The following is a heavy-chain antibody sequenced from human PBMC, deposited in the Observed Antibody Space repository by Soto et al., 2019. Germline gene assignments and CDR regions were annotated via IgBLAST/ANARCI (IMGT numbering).Heavy chain of an antibody. J-gene: IGHJ6*03. CDR3: ARGGWGCSGGSCYSDHYYYYMDV. CDR2: IYSGGST. V-gene: IGHV3-53*04. Sequence: GGSLRLSCAASGFTVSSNYMSWVRQAPGKGLEWVSVIYSGGSTYYADSVKGRFTISRHNSKNTRYLQMNSLRAEDTAVYYCARGGWGCSGGSCYSDHYYYYMDVWGKGTTVTVSS. D-gene: IGHD2-15*01. CDR1: GFTVSSNY.